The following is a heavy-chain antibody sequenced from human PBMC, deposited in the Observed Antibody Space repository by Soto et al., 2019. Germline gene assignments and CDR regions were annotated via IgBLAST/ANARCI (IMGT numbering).Heavy chain of an antibody. V-gene: IGHV1-2*02. D-gene: IGHD1-1*01. CDR3: ATTTLAFSPPDYLDS. CDR2: INPNSGGT. CDR1: GYTFTGYY. Sequence: ASVKVCCKASGYTFTGYYIHWVRQAPGQGLQWMGWINPNSGGTNYAQTIQGRVSTTRATSISTVYIDLSYLRSVDTTVYYCATTTLAFSPPDYLDSWRQGTVVTVSS. J-gene: IGHJ4*02.